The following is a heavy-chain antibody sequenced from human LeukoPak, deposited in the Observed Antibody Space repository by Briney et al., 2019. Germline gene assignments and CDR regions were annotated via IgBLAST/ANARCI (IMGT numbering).Heavy chain of an antibody. D-gene: IGHD6-19*01. Sequence: GESLRLSCAASGFTFSSYWMSWVRQAPGKGLEWVANIKQDGSEKYYVDSVKGRFTISRDNAKNSLYLQMNSLRAEDTAVYYCASVGSSGWYINWFDPWGQGTLVTVSS. CDR1: GFTFSSYW. CDR3: ASVGSSGWYINWFDP. CDR2: IKQDGSEK. V-gene: IGHV3-7*01. J-gene: IGHJ5*02.